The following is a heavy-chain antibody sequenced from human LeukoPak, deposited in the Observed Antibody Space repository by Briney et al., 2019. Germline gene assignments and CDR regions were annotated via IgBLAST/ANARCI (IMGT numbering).Heavy chain of an antibody. CDR3: AKDYRGYCSSTSCYGVDY. CDR2: IRYDGSNK. V-gene: IGHV3-30*02. J-gene: IGHJ4*02. CDR1: GFTFSSYG. Sequence: PGGSLRLSCAASGFTFSSYGMHWVRQAPGKGLEWVAFIRYDGSNKYYADSVKGRFTISRDNSKNTLYLQMNSLRTEDTAVYYCAKDYRGYCSSTSCYGVDYWGQGTLVTVSS. D-gene: IGHD2-2*01.